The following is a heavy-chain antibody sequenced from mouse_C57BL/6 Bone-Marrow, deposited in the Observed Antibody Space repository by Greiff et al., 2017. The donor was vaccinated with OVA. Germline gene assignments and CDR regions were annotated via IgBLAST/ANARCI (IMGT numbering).Heavy chain of an antibody. CDR2: ISSGSSTI. J-gene: IGHJ3*01. Sequence: EVKLMESGGGLVKPGGSLKLSCAASGFTFSDYGMHWVRQAPEKGLEWVAYISSGSSTIYYADTVKGRFTISRDNAKNTLFLQMTSLRSEDTAMYYCGRPLYGPSFAYWGQGTLVTVSA. CDR1: GFTFSDYG. CDR3: GRPLYGPSFAY. D-gene: IGHD1-1*02. V-gene: IGHV5-17*01.